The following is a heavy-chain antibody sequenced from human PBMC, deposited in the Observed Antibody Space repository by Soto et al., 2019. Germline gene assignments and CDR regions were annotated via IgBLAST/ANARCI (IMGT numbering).Heavy chain of an antibody. Sequence: PGESLKISCKGSGYSFTSYWIGWVRQMPGKGLEWMGIIYPGDSDTRYSPSFQGQVTISADKSISPAYLQWSSLKASDTAMYYCARHGPSGSYYYYYGMDVWGQGTTVTVSS. CDR1: GYSFTSYW. D-gene: IGHD1-26*01. V-gene: IGHV5-51*01. CDR3: ARHGPSGSYYYYYGMDV. J-gene: IGHJ6*02. CDR2: IYPGDSDT.